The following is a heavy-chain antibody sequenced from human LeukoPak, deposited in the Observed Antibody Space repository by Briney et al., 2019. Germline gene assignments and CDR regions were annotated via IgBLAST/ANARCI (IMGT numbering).Heavy chain of an antibody. CDR3: AKPSGSGVDY. J-gene: IGHJ4*02. V-gene: IGHV3-30*04. Sequence: PGGSLRLSCAASGFTFSSYAMHWVRQAPGKGLEWVAVIRSDGYHTYYADSVKGRFTITRDNSKNTLYLQMNSLRFEDMAVYYCAKPSGSGVDYWGRGTRVTVSS. CDR2: IRSDGYHT. D-gene: IGHD1-26*01. CDR1: GFTFSSYA.